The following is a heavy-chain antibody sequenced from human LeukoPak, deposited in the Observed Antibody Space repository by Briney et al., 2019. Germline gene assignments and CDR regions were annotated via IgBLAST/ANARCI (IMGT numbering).Heavy chain of an antibody. D-gene: IGHD2-2*01. CDR3: ARERIVVPAFDP. CDR1: GDTVTGFS. CDR2: INPSGGST. Sequence: ASVKVSCKVSGDTVTGFSIHWVRQAPGQGLEWMGIINPSGGSTSYAQKFQGRVTMTRDMSTSTVYMELSSLRSEDTAVYYCARERIVVPAFDPWGQGTLVTVSS. V-gene: IGHV1-46*01. J-gene: IGHJ5*02.